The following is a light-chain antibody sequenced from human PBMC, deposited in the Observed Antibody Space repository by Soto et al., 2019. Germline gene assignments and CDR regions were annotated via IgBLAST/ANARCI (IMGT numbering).Light chain of an antibody. J-gene: IGKJ1*01. CDR1: QTIGTC. V-gene: IGKV1-5*01. Sequence: DIHVTQSPPTLSASVGDRFTITFRASQTIGTCMAWYQHKPGKAPKLLFYDASTLQSGVASRFSGSGSGTEFTLIISGLQPDDSATYYCQQYTNTNNPWMFGQGTKVDIK. CDR3: QQYTNTNNPWM. CDR2: DAS.